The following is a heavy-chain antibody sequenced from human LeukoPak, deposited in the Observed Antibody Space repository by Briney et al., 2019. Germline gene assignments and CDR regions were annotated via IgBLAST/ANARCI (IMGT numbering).Heavy chain of an antibody. CDR2: IYYSGST. CDR1: GGSISGSSYY. J-gene: IGHJ4*02. D-gene: IGHD3-22*01. V-gene: IGHV4-39*02. Sequence: SETLSLTCTVSGGSISGSSYYWGWIRQPPGKGLEWIGSIYYSGSTYYNPSLKSRVTISVDTSKNQSSLKLNSVTATDTAVYYCARGSYDSSGYYLSFGYWGQGTLVTVSS. CDR3: ARGSYDSSGYYLSFGY.